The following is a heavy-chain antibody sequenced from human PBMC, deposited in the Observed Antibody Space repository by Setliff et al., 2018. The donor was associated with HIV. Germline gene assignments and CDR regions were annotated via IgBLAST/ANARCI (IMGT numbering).Heavy chain of an antibody. V-gene: IGHV1-69-2*01. CDR1: GYTFTDYY. D-gene: IGHD4-17*01. Sequence: ASVKVSCKASGYTFTDYYMHWVQQAPGKGLEWMGRVEPQHGETIFAGKFQGRVTTTADTSTDTAYMELSSLRSEDTAVYFCARGTTATDYYYYMDVWGKGTSVTVSS. J-gene: IGHJ6*03. CDR3: ARGTTATDYYYYMDV. CDR2: VEPQHGET.